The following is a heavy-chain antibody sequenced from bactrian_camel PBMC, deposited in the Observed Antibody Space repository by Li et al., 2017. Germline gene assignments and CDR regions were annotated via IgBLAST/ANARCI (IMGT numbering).Heavy chain of an antibody. V-gene: IGHV3S53*01. J-gene: IGHJ4*01. CDR3: AALLTGSSVLAWSSLETPNYNL. CDR1: NRPSDINC. CDR2: ITRDGRA. D-gene: IGHD1*01. Sequence: VQLVESGGGPVQAGGSLRLSCAASNRPSDINCLGWSRQAPGKGREGVSTITRDGRAGYADSVKGRFTISQDGAKNTLYLHMNNLKPEDTAMYYCAALLTGSSVLAWSSLETPNYNLWGHGTQVTVS.